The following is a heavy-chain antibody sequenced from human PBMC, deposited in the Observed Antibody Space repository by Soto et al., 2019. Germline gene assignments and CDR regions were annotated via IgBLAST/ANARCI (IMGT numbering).Heavy chain of an antibody. CDR2: IKGDEITT. D-gene: IGHD4-17*01. Sequence: GGSLRLSCATSGFTFSNYWIHWVRQAPGKGLVWVSRIKGDEITTNYADSVKGRFTISRDNAKNTVFLQMHSLRAEDTALYYCARGLYGAYGQDFWGQGILVTVSS. CDR1: GFTFSNYW. V-gene: IGHV3-74*01. J-gene: IGHJ4*02. CDR3: ARGLYGAYGQDF.